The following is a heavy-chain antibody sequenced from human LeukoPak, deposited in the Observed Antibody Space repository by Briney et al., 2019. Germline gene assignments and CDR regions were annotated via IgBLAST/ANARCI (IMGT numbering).Heavy chain of an antibody. J-gene: IGHJ4*02. Sequence: ASVKVSCKASGYTFTGYYMHWVRQAPGQRLEWMGRINPNSGGTNYAQKFQGRVTMTRDTSISTAYMELSRLRSDDTAVYYCAREGIAAAGQYIIDYWGQGTLVTVSS. V-gene: IGHV1-2*06. CDR3: AREGIAAAGQYIIDY. D-gene: IGHD6-13*01. CDR1: GYTFTGYY. CDR2: INPNSGGT.